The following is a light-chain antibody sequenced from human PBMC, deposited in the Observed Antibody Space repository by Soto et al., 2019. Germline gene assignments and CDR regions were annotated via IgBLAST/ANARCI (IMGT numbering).Light chain of an antibody. CDR1: QSVASNY. V-gene: IGKV3-20*01. Sequence: EIVLTQSPGTLSLSPGERATLSCRASQSVASNYLGWYQQKPGQAPRVLIFDASIRATGIPDRFSASGSGSDCTLTISRLEPDDFAVYYCHQYDSLPLTFGGGTKVEI. J-gene: IGKJ4*01. CDR2: DAS. CDR3: HQYDSLPLT.